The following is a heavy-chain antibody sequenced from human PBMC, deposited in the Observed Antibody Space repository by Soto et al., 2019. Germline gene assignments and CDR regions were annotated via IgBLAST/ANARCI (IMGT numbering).Heavy chain of an antibody. CDR2: IYPTGKT. Sequence: QLQLQESGSGLVKPSQTLSLTCTVSGGSISSGGYSWSWIRQTPGKGLEWIVYIYPTGKTYYNPSLENRATLSIDTSQNQFSLQLTSVTAADTAVYYGARAPPGPAPRWGVWGHGTTVTVSS. D-gene: IGHD3-16*01. CDR3: ARAPPGPAPRWGV. J-gene: IGHJ6*02. V-gene: IGHV4-30-2*01. CDR1: GGSISSGGYS.